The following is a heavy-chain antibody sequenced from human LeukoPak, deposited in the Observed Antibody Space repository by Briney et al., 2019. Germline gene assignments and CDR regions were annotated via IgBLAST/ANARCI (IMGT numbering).Heavy chain of an antibody. V-gene: IGHV3-7*01. D-gene: IGHD4-17*01. CDR2: IKQDGSEK. CDR1: GFTFSSYW. CDR3: ARDSVKTTVTTLDY. Sequence: GGSLRLSCAASGFTFSSYWMSWVRQAPGKGLEWVANIKQDGSEKYYVDSVKGRFTISRDNAKNSLYLQMNSLRAEDTAVYYCARDSVKTTVTTLDYWGQGTLVTVSS. J-gene: IGHJ4*02.